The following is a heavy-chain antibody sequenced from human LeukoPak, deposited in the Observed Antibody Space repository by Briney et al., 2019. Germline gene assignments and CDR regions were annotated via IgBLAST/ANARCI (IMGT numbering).Heavy chain of an antibody. D-gene: IGHD2-2*02. CDR1: GFTFSSYW. CDR3: ARRDIVVVPAAILNYYYYYMDV. CDR2: IKQDGSEK. Sequence: QAGGSLRLSCAASGFTFSSYWMSWVRQAPGKGLEWVANIKQDGSEKYYVDSVKGRFTISRDNAKNSLYLQMNSLRAEDTAVYYCARRDIVVVPAAILNYYYYYMDVWGKGTTVTVSS. J-gene: IGHJ6*03. V-gene: IGHV3-7*01.